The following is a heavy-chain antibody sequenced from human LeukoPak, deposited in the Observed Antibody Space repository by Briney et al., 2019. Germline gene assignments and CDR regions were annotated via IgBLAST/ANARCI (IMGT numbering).Heavy chain of an antibody. V-gene: IGHV4-4*07. CDR1: GGSISSYY. D-gene: IGHD2-21*02. CDR2: IYTSGST. J-gene: IGHJ3*02. Sequence: SETLSLTCTVSGGSISSYYWSWIRQPAGKGLEWIGRIYTSGSTNYNPSLKSRVTMSVDTSKNQFSLKLSSVTAADTAVYYRARGAYCGGDCYSPNLDDAFDIWGQGTMVTVSS. CDR3: ARGAYCGGDCYSPNLDDAFDI.